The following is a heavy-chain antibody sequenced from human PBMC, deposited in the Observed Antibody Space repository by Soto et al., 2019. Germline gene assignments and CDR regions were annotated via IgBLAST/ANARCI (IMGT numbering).Heavy chain of an antibody. V-gene: IGHV3-30-3*01. CDR2: ISYDGSNK. J-gene: IGHJ4*02. CDR3: ARVWYYGSGSYYKKGLLKPDY. CDR1: GFTFSSYA. D-gene: IGHD3-10*01. Sequence: QVQLVESGGGVVQPGRSLRLSCAASGFTFSSYAMHWVRQAPGKGLEWVAVISYDGSNKYYADSVKGRFTISRDNSKNTLYLQMNSLRAEDTAVYYCARVWYYGSGSYYKKGLLKPDYWGQGTLVTVSS.